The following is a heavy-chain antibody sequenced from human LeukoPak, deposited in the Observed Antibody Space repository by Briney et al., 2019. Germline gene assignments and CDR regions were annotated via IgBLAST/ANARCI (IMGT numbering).Heavy chain of an antibody. D-gene: IGHD6-13*01. CDR3: ARVPQGSSWPYYFDY. CDR1: GGTFNTYA. V-gene: IGHV1-69*04. CDR2: IIPILDVA. Sequence: SVKVSCKASGGTFNTYAITWVRQAPGQGLEWMGRIIPILDVADYAQMFQGRVTLTADRSTSTVYMELSSLRSEDTAVYYCARVPQGSSWPYYFDYWGQGTLVTVSS. J-gene: IGHJ4*02.